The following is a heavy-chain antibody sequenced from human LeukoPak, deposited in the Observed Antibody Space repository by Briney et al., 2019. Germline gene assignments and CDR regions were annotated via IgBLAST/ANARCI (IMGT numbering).Heavy chain of an antibody. J-gene: IGHJ5*02. D-gene: IGHD6-6*01. CDR3: ARSYSSSRYNWFDP. Sequence: GGSLRLPCAASGFTFSSYAMSWVRQAPGKGLEWVSAISGSGGSTYYADSVKGRFTISRDNSKNSLYLQMNSLRAEDTAVYYCARSYSSSRYNWFDPWGQGTLVTVSS. CDR1: GFTFSSYA. CDR2: ISGSGGST. V-gene: IGHV3-23*01.